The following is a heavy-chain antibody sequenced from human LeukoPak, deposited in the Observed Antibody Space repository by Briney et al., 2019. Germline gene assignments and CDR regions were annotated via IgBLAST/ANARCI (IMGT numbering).Heavy chain of an antibody. D-gene: IGHD2-15*01. Sequence: GGSLRLSCVVSGFTFTNYAMSWVRQAPGKGLEWVSAISGSGGSTYYADSVKGRFTISRDNSKNTLYLQMNSLRAEDTAVYYCASLPYCSGGSCHAEGFDPWGQGTLVTVSS. CDR1: GFTFTNYA. CDR2: ISGSGGST. V-gene: IGHV3-23*01. CDR3: ASLPYCSGGSCHAEGFDP. J-gene: IGHJ5*02.